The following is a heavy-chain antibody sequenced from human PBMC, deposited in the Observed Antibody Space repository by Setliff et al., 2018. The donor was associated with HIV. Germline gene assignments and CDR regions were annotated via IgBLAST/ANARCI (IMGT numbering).Heavy chain of an antibody. V-gene: IGHV4-4*09. CDR1: GVSINSHY. D-gene: IGHD3-3*01. CDR3: ARHGDYSFWSGYYFDF. J-gene: IGHJ4*02. Sequence: TSETLSLTCTVSGVSINSHYWSWIRQPPGKGLEWIGYIYTSGSTNFNPSLKSRGTISVDTSKNQFSLKLNSVTAADTAVYYCARHGDYSFWSGYYFDFWGQGTLVTVSS. CDR2: IYTSGST.